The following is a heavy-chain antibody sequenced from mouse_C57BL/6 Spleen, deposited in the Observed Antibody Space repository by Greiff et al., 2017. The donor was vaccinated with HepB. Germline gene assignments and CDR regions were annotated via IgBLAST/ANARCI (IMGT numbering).Heavy chain of an antibody. Sequence: QVQLKESGAELVMPGASVKLSCKASGYTFTSYWMHWVKQRPGQGLEWIGEIDPSDSYTNYNQKFKGKSTLTVDKSSSTAYMQLSSLTSEDSAVYYCARKLGEGIYAMDYWGQGTSVTVSS. J-gene: IGHJ4*01. CDR2: IDPSDSYT. CDR3: ARKLGEGIYAMDY. CDR1: GYTFTSYW. D-gene: IGHD4-1*01. V-gene: IGHV1-69*01.